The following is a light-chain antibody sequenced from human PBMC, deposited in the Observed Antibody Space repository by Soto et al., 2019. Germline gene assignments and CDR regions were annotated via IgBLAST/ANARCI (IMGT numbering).Light chain of an antibody. CDR1: QSVANF. CDR2: VSS. Sequence: DVQMTQSPSSLSAFVGDRVTITCRASQSVANFLNWYQQKPGKAPEVLIYVSSNLRRGVPSRFSGSGSETEFTLTIDSLQHEDFATYYCQQTFSTPLTLGGGTKVDIK. J-gene: IGKJ4*01. V-gene: IGKV1-39*01. CDR3: QQTFSTPLT.